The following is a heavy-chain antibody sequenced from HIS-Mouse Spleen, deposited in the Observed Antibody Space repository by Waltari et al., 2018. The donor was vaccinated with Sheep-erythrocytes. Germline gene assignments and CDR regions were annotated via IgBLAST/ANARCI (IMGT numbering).Heavy chain of an antibody. CDR2: IYYSGST. D-gene: IGHD1-26*01. Sequence: QVQLQESGPGLVKPSETLSLTCTVSGGSISSYYWSWIRQPPGKGLAWIGYIYYSGSTNYHPSLKSRVTISVDTSKNQFSLKLSSVTAADTAVYYCARLELGQFDYWGQGTLVTVSS. CDR3: ARLELGQFDY. J-gene: IGHJ4*02. V-gene: IGHV4-59*08. CDR1: GGSISSYY.